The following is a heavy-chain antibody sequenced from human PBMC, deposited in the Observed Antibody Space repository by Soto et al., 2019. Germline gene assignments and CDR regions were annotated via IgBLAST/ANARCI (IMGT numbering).Heavy chain of an antibody. V-gene: IGHV1-2*02. D-gene: IGHD6-6*01. J-gene: IGHJ6*02. Sequence: QVQLVQSGAEVRKPGASVKISCKASGYTFTAYYLYWVRQAPGQGLEWMGWMNPNSGATNYAQKFRGRVTMTRDTSISTAYLELSRLTSDDTAIYYCARDPLLWEVAARTSPNYAMDVWGQGTTVTVSS. CDR1: GYTFTAYY. CDR3: ARDPLLWEVAARTSPNYAMDV. CDR2: MNPNSGAT.